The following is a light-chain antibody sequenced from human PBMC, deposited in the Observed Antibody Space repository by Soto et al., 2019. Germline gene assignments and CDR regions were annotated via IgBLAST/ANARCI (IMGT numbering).Light chain of an antibody. V-gene: IGKV1-5*01. CDR2: AAS. CDR3: QQFYSYPWT. Sequence: DIQMNQSPSTLSASVRDRVTITCRASQSISSWLAWYQQKPGTAPRLLIHAASSLNTGVPSRFSGSGAGTEFTLTISSLQPADFATYYCQQFYSYPWTFGQGTKVDI. J-gene: IGKJ1*01. CDR1: QSISSW.